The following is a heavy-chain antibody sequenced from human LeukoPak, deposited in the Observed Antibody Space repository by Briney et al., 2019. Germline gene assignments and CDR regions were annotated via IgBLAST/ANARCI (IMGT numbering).Heavy chain of an antibody. CDR2: ISAYNGNT. V-gene: IGHV1-18*01. D-gene: IGHD4-23*01. CDR1: GYTFTSYG. Sequence: GASVKVSCKASGYTFTSYGISWVRQAPGQGLEWMGWISAYNGNTNYAQKFQGWVTMTRDTSISTAYMELSRLRSDDTAVYYCARIGGDFDYWGQGTLVTVSS. J-gene: IGHJ4*02. CDR3: ARIGGDFDY.